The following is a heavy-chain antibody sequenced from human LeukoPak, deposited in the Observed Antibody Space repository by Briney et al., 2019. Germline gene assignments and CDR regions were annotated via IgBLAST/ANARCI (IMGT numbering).Heavy chain of an antibody. CDR1: GGSFSGYY. D-gene: IGHD3-3*01. CDR3: ARGLRPDFWSGYSTTQYYYYGMDV. Sequence: SETLSLTCAVYGGSFSGYYWSWIRQPPGKGLEWIGEINHSGSTNYNPSLKSRVTISVDTSKNQFSLKLSSVTAADTAVYYCARGLRPDFWSGYSTTQYYYYGMDVWGQGTTVTVPS. V-gene: IGHV4-34*01. CDR2: INHSGST. J-gene: IGHJ6*02.